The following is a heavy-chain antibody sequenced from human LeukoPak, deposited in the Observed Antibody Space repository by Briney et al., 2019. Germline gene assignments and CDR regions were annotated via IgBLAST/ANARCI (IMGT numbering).Heavy chain of an antibody. V-gene: IGHV4-4*07. D-gene: IGHD3-22*01. CDR1: GGSISSYY. CDR3: ARDRYYYDSSGYSSIDY. Sequence: SETLSLTCTVSGGSISSYYWSWIRQPAGKGLEWIGRIYTSGSTNYNPSLKSRVTMSVDTSKNQFSLKLSSVTAADTAVYYCARDRYYYDSSGYSSIDYWGQGTLVTVSS. J-gene: IGHJ4*02. CDR2: IYTSGST.